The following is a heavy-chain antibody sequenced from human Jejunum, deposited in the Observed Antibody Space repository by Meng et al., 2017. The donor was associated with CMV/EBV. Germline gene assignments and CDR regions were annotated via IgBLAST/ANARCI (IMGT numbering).Heavy chain of an antibody. Sequence: IISAEYMTWIRQAPGKGLEGLSYISTTGNYIYYADSVKGRFTISRDNAKNSLFIKMNNLRAEDTGVYYCARGGGRYGSGTPPFDYWGQGALVTVSS. CDR3: ARGGGRYGSGTPPFDY. CDR2: ISTTGNYI. V-gene: IGHV3-11*04. CDR1: IISAEY. J-gene: IGHJ4*02. D-gene: IGHD3-10*01.